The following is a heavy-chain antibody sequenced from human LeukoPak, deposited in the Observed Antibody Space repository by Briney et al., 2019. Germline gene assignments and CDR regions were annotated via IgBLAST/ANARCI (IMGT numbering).Heavy chain of an antibody. Sequence: TGGSLRLSCTASKFTFSNYGMQWVRQAPGKGLEWVAVVSSDGGTKYYADSVKGRFTISRDNSRNTMYLQMDNLRAEDTAVYYCARGAGYNYPYYFDYWGQGTLVTVSS. CDR3: ARGAGYNYPYYFDY. CDR1: KFTFSNYG. D-gene: IGHD5-24*01. J-gene: IGHJ4*02. CDR2: VSSDGGTK. V-gene: IGHV3-30*03.